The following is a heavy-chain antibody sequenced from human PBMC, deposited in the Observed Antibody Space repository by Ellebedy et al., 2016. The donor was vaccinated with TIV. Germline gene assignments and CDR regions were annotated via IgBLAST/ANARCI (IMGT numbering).Heavy chain of an antibody. CDR2: IYYSGST. CDR1: GGSISSGDYY. D-gene: IGHD2-21*02. J-gene: IGHJ4*02. V-gene: IGHV4-30-4*01. Sequence: MPSETLSLTCTVSGGSISSGDYYWSWIRQPPGKGLEWIGYIYYSGSTYYNPSLKSRVTISLDTSKNQFSLKLSSVTAADTAVYYCSRGVTDQNWGQGILVTVSS. CDR3: SRGVTDQN.